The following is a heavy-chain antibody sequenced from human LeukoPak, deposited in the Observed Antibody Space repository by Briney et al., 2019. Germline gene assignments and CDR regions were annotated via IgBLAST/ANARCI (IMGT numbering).Heavy chain of an antibody. CDR3: ARDPYYDILTGYYRSYFAY. V-gene: IGHV3-30*04. Sequence: GRSLRLSCAASGFTFSSYAMHWVRQAPGKGLEWVAVLSYDGSNKYYADSVKSRFTISRDNSKNTLYLQMNSLRAEDTAVYYCARDPYYDILTGYYRSYFAYWGQGTLVTVSS. D-gene: IGHD3-9*01. CDR1: GFTFSSYA. CDR2: LSYDGSNK. J-gene: IGHJ4*02.